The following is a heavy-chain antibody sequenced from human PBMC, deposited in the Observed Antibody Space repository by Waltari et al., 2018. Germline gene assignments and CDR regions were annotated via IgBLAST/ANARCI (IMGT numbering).Heavy chain of an antibody. V-gene: IGHV1-69*12. D-gene: IGHD3-16*01. Sequence: QVQLVQSGAEVKKPGSSVKVSCQASGGTFGSYAISWVRQAPGEGLEWMGGIITIFGTAPNYAQKFQGRLTVTADESTATVYMDLSSLRSDDTAVYYCARRQLGGAFDPWGQGTLVSVSS. J-gene: IGHJ5*02. CDR2: IITIFGTAP. CDR3: ARRQLGGAFDP. CDR1: GGTFGSYA.